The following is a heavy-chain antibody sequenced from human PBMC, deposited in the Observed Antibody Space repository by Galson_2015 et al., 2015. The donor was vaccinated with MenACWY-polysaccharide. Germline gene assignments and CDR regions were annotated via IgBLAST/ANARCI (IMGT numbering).Heavy chain of an antibody. CDR2: ITGSGDGA. J-gene: IGHJ4*02. V-gene: IGHV3-23*01. CDR3: AKVDCGSSGCKRIDF. CDR1: GFTFSNYA. Sequence: SGAEVKKPGGSLRLSCAASGFTFSNYAMSWVRQTPGEGLEWVSTITGSGDGAFYGDSVKGRFTTSRDNSKNTLYLHMNSLRTEDTAIYFCAKVDCGSSGCKRIDFWGPGIQVTVSS. D-gene: IGHD2-15*01.